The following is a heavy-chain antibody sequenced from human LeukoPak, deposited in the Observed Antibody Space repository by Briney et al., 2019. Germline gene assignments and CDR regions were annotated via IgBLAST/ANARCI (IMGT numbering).Heavy chain of an antibody. CDR1: GYSFTTYW. CDR3: ARRASSGWYDDY. Sequence: GESLKISCQGSGYSFTTYWIAWVRQMPGKGLEWMGIIYPGDSDARYRPSFQGQVTFSADKSISTAYLQWASLEASDTAMYYCARRASSGWYDDYRGQGTLVTVSS. CDR2: IYPGDSDA. V-gene: IGHV5-51*01. J-gene: IGHJ4*02. D-gene: IGHD6-19*01.